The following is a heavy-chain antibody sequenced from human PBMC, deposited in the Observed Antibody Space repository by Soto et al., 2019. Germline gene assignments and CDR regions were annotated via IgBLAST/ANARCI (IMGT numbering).Heavy chain of an antibody. CDR3: ASGGGYYDFWSGYYPNWFDP. Sequence: PSETLSVTCTVGGGSISSYYSSWIRQPPGKGLEWIGYIYYSGSTNYNPSLKSRVTISVDTSKNQFSLKLSSVTAADTAVYYCASGGGYYDFWSGYYPNWFDPWGQGTLVTVSS. CDR1: GGSISSYY. D-gene: IGHD3-3*01. V-gene: IGHV4-59*01. CDR2: IYYSGST. J-gene: IGHJ5*02.